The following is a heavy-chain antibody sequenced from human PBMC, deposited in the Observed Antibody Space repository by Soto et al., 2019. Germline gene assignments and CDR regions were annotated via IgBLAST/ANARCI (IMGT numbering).Heavy chain of an antibody. CDR1: GDSISSGYH. CDR2: IYHSGTT. Sequence: SETLSLTCAVSGDSISSGYHWAWIRQPPGKGLEWVASIYHSGTTYYNPSLTSRVTISVDTSKNQLSLKLSSVTAADSAAYYCARTDSVGYYPYCGQGTLVTVS. J-gene: IGHJ4*02. D-gene: IGHD3-22*01. V-gene: IGHV4-38-2*01. CDR3: ARTDSVGYYPY.